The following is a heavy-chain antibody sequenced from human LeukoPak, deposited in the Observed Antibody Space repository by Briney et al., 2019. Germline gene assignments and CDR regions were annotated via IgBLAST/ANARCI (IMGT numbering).Heavy chain of an antibody. J-gene: IGHJ4*02. CDR2: IYSGGST. D-gene: IGHD3-3*01. V-gene: IGHV3-66*01. CDR1: GFTVSSNY. CDR3: ARATGIWSGTDY. Sequence: GGSLRLSCAASGFTVSSNYMSWIRQAPGKGLEWVSVIYSGGSTYYADSVKGRFTISRDNSKNTLYLQMNSLRAEDTAVYYCARATGIWSGTDYWGQGTLVTVSS.